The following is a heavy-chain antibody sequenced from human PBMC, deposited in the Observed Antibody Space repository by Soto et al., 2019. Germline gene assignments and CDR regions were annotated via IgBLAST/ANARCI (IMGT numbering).Heavy chain of an antibody. V-gene: IGHV3-30*18. Sequence: QVQVVESGGGVVQPGRSLRLSCAASGFTFSTYGMHWVRQAPGKGLEWVAVISYDGSNKYYADSVKGRFTISRDNSKNTLYLQMNSLRAEDTAVFYCAKDHLPYTVTTPGSWGQGNLVTVSS. D-gene: IGHD4-17*01. CDR2: ISYDGSNK. CDR1: GFTFSTYG. CDR3: AKDHLPYTVTTPGS. J-gene: IGHJ5*02.